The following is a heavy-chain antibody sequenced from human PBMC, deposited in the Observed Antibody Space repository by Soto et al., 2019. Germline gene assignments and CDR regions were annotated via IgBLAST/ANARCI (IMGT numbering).Heavy chain of an antibody. CDR3: AKAYDFPSGPYGMDV. D-gene: IGHD3-16*01. J-gene: IGHJ6*02. CDR2: ISWDGGST. V-gene: IGHV3-43*01. CDR1: GFTFDDYT. Sequence: LRLSCAASGFTFDDYTMHWVRQAPGKGLEWVSLISWDGGSTYYADSVKGRFTISRDNSKNSLYLQMNSLRTEDTALYYCAKAYDFPSGPYGMDVWGQGTTVTVSS.